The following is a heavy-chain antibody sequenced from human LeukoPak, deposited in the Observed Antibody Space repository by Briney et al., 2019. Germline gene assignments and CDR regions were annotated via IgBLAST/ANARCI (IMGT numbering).Heavy chain of an antibody. CDR3: ARDYGYGDSVDYFDY. J-gene: IGHJ4*02. V-gene: IGHV3-48*02. D-gene: IGHD4-17*01. CDR2: ISSSSSTI. CDR1: GFTFSSYS. Sequence: GGSLRLSCAASGFTFSSYSMNWVRQAPGKGLEWVSYISSSSSTIYYADSAKGRFTISRDNAKNSLYLQMNSLRDEDTAVYYCARDYGYGDSVDYFDYWGQGTLVTVSS.